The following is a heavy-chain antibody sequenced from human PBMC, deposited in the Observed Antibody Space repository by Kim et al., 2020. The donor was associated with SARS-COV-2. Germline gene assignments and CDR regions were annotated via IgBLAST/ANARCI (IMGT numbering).Heavy chain of an antibody. CDR2: IIPIFGTA. CDR3: ARGGEVGMVYAIGYYYYGMDV. J-gene: IGHJ6*02. V-gene: IGHV1-69*13. D-gene: IGHD2-8*01. Sequence: SVKVSCKASGGTFSSYAISWVRQAPGQGLEWMGGIIPIFGTANYAQKFQGRVTITADESTSTAYMELSSLRSEDTAVYYCARGGEVGMVYAIGYYYYGMDVWGQGTTVTVSS. CDR1: GGTFSSYA.